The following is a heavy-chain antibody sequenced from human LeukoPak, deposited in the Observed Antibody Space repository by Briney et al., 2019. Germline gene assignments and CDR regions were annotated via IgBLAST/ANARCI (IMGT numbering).Heavy chain of an antibody. V-gene: IGHV4-39*07. CDR3: ARDASGSFWVY. J-gene: IGHJ4*02. CDR2: VYHSGTT. Sequence: SETLSLTCTVSGGSISSSSYYWGWIRQPPGKGLEWIGSVYHSGTTYYNPSLESRVTISVDTSKNRFSLKLRSVTAADTAVYYCARDASGSFWVYWGQGTLATVSS. D-gene: IGHD3-10*01. CDR1: GGSISSSSYY.